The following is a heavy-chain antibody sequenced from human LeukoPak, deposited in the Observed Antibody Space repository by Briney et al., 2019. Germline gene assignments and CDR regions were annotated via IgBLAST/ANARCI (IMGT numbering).Heavy chain of an antibody. V-gene: IGHV4-34*01. Sequence: SETLSLTCTVHGGSFRAYFWSWIRQAPGKGLEWIGEVNHSGDTNYNPSLKNRVTISSDTSKDQFSLRLSSVTAADTAIYYCARESNSYDSGTYAWFDFWGQGTLVTVSS. CDR3: ARESNSYDSGTYAWFDF. D-gene: IGHD3-10*01. J-gene: IGHJ4*02. CDR1: GGSFRAYF. CDR2: VNHSGDT.